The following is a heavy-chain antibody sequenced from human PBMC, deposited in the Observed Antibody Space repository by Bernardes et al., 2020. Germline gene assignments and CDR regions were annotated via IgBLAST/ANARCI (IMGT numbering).Heavy chain of an antibody. CDR1: GGSVRSGSYY. Sequence: SETLSLTCNVSGGSVRSGSYYWSWLRQPPGKGLEWTGHIYDSASTNYNPSLKSRVTISVDTSKNQVSLKLSSVTAADTAVYYCARYIVMGRGASPNFDHWGQGTLVTVSS. CDR2: IYDSAST. D-gene: IGHD3-10*01. J-gene: IGHJ4*02. CDR3: ARYIVMGRGASPNFDH. V-gene: IGHV4-61*01.